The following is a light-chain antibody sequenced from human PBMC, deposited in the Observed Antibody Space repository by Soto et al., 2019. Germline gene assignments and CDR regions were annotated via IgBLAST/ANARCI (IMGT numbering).Light chain of an antibody. CDR1: QSIITY. Sequence: DIQLTQSPSSLSAFVGDRVTITCRASQSIITYLNWYQQKPGKAPKLLIFDASSLQGGVPSRFSGSGSGTDFTLTISSLQPEDFATYYCQQSYGTPPYTFGQGTKVEIK. CDR2: DAS. V-gene: IGKV1-39*01. CDR3: QQSYGTPPYT. J-gene: IGKJ2*01.